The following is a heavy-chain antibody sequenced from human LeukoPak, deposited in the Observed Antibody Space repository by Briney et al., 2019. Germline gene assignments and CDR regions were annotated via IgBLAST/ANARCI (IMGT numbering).Heavy chain of an antibody. D-gene: IGHD6-13*01. Sequence: SETLSLTCTVSGGSISSSSYYWGWIRQPPGKGLEWIGSIYYSGSTYYNPSLKSRVTISVDTSKNQFSLKLSSVTATDTAVYYCARHASDWYSSSHAWFDPWGQGTLVTVSS. CDR2: IYYSGST. V-gene: IGHV4-39*01. CDR1: GGSISSSSYY. CDR3: ARHASDWYSSSHAWFDP. J-gene: IGHJ5*02.